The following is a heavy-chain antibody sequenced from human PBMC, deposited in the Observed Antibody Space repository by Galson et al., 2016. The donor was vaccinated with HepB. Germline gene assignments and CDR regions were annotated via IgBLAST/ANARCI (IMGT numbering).Heavy chain of an antibody. J-gene: IGHJ4*02. D-gene: IGHD4/OR15-4a*01. V-gene: IGHV4-4*02. CDR1: GSSITSGNW. Sequence: SETLSLTCAVSGSSITSGNWWGWVRQPPGKGLEWIGEVHDSGTTNYNPSLKSRVTISKDQSKNQLSLILTSVTAADSAVYYCASERAKVIDYWGQGTLVTVAS. CDR2: VHDSGTT. CDR3: ASERAKVIDY.